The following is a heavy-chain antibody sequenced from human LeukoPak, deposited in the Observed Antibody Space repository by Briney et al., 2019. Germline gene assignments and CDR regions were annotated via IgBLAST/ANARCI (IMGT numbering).Heavy chain of an antibody. Sequence: SETLSLTCTVSGGSISSYYWSWIRQPAGKGLEWIGRIYTSGSTNYNPSLKSRVTMSVDTSKNQFSLKLSSVTAADTAVYYCARDEGGLDNYDSSGYPHWFDPWGQGTLVTVSS. J-gene: IGHJ5*02. CDR3: ARDEGGLDNYDSSGYPHWFDP. V-gene: IGHV4-4*07. CDR1: GGSISSYY. CDR2: IYTSGST. D-gene: IGHD3-22*01.